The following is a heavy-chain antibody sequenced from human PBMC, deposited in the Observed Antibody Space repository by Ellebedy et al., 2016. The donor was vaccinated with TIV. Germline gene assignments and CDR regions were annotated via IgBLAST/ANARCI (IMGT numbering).Heavy chain of an antibody. Sequence: PSETLSLTCAASGFTFRTYNTYSMNWVRQAPGKGLEWVSYIGSRTNIIYYADSVKGRFTISRDNAKNSLYLQMNSLRDEDTAVYYCARGGGELLRYAFDIWGHGTMVTVSS. D-gene: IGHD1-26*01. V-gene: IGHV3-48*02. CDR1: GFTFRTYNTYS. CDR3: ARGGGELLRYAFDI. J-gene: IGHJ3*02. CDR2: IGSRTNII.